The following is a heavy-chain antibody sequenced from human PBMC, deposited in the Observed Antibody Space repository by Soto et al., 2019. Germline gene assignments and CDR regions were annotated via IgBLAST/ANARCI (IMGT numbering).Heavy chain of an antibody. CDR2: VAYDGSKA. Sequence: QVQLVESGGGVVQPGRSMRLTCAASGFTFSSNGMHWVRQAQGKVLEWVALVAYDGSKAYYGDSVRGRFTISRDNSENTLYLQMNSLRAEDTAVYYCARWVGGSMYDNSGKYDSWGQGTLVTVSS. CDR1: GFTFSSNG. D-gene: IGHD3-22*01. J-gene: IGHJ5*01. V-gene: IGHV3-30*03. CDR3: ARWVGGSMYDNSGKYDS.